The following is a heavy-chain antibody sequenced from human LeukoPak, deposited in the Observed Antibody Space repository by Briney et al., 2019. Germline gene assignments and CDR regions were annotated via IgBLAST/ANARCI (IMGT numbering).Heavy chain of an antibody. Sequence: PGGSLRLSCAASGFTFSSYGMHSVRQAPGKGLERLAVISYDGSNKYYADSVKGRFTISRDNSKNTLYLQMNSLRAEDTAVYYCAREDDSSGYYWYFDLWGRGTLVTVSS. CDR1: GFTFSSYG. CDR3: AREDDSSGYYWYFDL. CDR2: ISYDGSNK. D-gene: IGHD3-22*01. J-gene: IGHJ2*01. V-gene: IGHV3-30*03.